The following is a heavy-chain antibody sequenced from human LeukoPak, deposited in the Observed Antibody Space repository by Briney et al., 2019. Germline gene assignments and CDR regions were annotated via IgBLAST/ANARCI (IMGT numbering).Heavy chain of an antibody. Sequence: PSETLSLTCTVSGYSISSGYYWGWIRQPPGKGLEWIGSIYHSGSTYYNPSLKSRVTISVDTSKNQFSLKLSSVTAADTAVYYCARVSGYDFWSGYTFDYWGQGTLVTVSS. V-gene: IGHV4-38-2*02. CDR2: IYHSGST. CDR1: GYSISSGYY. CDR3: ARVSGYDFWSGYTFDY. D-gene: IGHD3-3*01. J-gene: IGHJ4*02.